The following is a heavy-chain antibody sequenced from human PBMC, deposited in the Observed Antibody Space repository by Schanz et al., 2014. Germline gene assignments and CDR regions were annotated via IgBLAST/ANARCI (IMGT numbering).Heavy chain of an antibody. CDR3: AKDAPYPFDL. CDR1: GFGFSSYS. CDR2: ISSASSTI. Sequence: EVQLVESGGGLIQPGGSLRLSCAASGFGFSSYSMNWVRQAPGKGLEWVSYISSASSTINYADSVKGRFTISRDNSKNTVYLQMNSLRAEDTAIYYCAKDAPYPFDLWGRGTLXTVSS. J-gene: IGHJ2*01. V-gene: IGHV3-48*01.